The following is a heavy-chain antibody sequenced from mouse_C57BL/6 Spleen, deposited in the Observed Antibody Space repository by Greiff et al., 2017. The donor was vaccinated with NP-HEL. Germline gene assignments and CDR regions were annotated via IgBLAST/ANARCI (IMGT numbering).Heavy chain of an antibody. J-gene: IGHJ2*01. V-gene: IGHV1-50*01. CDR1: GYTFTSYW. D-gene: IGHD1-1*01. CDR2: IDPSDSYT. CDR3: ARFGTTVVGYFDY. Sequence: VQLQQPGAELVKPGASVKLSCKASGYTFTSYWMQWVKQRPGQGLAWIGEIDPSDSYTNYNQKFKGKATLTVDTSSSTAYMQLSSLTSEDSAVYYCARFGTTVVGYFDYWGQGTTLTVSS.